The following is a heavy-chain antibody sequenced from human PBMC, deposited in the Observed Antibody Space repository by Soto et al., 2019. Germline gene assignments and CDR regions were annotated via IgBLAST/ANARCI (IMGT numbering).Heavy chain of an antibody. D-gene: IGHD3-22*01. J-gene: IGHJ4*02. V-gene: IGHV1-69*06. CDR2: IIPIFGTA. Sequence: GASVKVSCKASGGTFSSYAISWVRQAPGQGLEWMGGIIPIFGTANYAQKFQGRVTITADKSTGTAYMELSSLRSEDTAVYYCARGGEDYYDSSGSTAFDYWGQGTLVTVSS. CDR1: GGTFSSYA. CDR3: ARGGEDYYDSSGSTAFDY.